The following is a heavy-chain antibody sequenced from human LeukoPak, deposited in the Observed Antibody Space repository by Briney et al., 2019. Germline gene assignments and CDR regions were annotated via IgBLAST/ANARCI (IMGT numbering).Heavy chain of an antibody. CDR3: EKRSRDGYNSPLDN. V-gene: IGHV3-23*01. CDR2: ISGSGGET. J-gene: IGHJ4*02. D-gene: IGHD5-24*01. Sequence: PGGSLRLSCAASGFTFSSYGMHWVRQAPGKGLEWVSDISGSGGETYYADSVKGRFTISRDNSENTLYLQMNSLRAEDTAVYYCEKRSRDGYNSPLDNWGQGTLVTVSS. CDR1: GFTFSSYG.